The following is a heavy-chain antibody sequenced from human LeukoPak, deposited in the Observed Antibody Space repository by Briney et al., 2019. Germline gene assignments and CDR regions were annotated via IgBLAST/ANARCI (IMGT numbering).Heavy chain of an antibody. V-gene: IGHV4-39*07. CDR2: IYYSGST. Sequence: SETLSLTCTVSGGSISSSSYYWGWIRQPPGKGLEWIGSIYYSGSTYYNPSLKSRVTISVDKSKSQFSLKLSSVTAADTAVYYCASRYYGTDAFDIWGQGTMVTVSS. CDR1: GGSISSSSYY. CDR3: ASRYYGTDAFDI. D-gene: IGHD3-10*01. J-gene: IGHJ3*02.